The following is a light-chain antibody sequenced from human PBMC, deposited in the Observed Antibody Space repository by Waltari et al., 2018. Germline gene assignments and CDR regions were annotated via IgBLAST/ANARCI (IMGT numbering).Light chain of an antibody. J-gene: IGLJ2*01. CDR1: GLPTKL. CDR2: DDN. CDR3: YTEDSTWGA. V-gene: IGLV3-10*01. Sequence: SFDLTQPPSVSVSPGQAASVTCSGDGLPTKLAYWFQKKSGQAPVLIIYDDNKRHSGIPERFSAASSGTMATLTISGAQVEDEADYFCYTEDSTWGAFGGGTKLTVL.